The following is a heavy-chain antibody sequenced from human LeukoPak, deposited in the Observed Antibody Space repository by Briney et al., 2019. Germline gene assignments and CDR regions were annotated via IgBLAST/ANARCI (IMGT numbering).Heavy chain of an antibody. CDR2: ISGSGGST. CDR1: GPTFSTSA. CDR3: AKGQTDYDFWSGYHT. D-gene: IGHD3-3*01. V-gene: IGHV3-23*01. J-gene: IGHJ4*02. Sequence: GGSLRLSCAAAGPTFSTSAMTWVRQAPGKGLEWVSTISGSGGSTYYADSVKGRFTISRDNSKNTLYLQMTSLRAEDTAVYFCAKGQTDYDFWSGYHTWGQGTLVTVSS.